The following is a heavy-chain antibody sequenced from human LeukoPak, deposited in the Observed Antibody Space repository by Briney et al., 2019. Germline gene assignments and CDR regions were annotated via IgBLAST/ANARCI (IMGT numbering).Heavy chain of an antibody. CDR1: GGTFSSYT. Sequence: ASVKVSCKASGGTFSSYTISWVRQAPGQGLEWMGWINPNSGGTNYAQKFQGRVTMTRDTSISTAYMELSRLRSDDTAVYYCATTYYYDSSGYYFDYWGQGTLVTVSS. D-gene: IGHD3-22*01. V-gene: IGHV1-2*02. CDR3: ATTYYYDSSGYYFDY. CDR2: INPNSGGT. J-gene: IGHJ4*02.